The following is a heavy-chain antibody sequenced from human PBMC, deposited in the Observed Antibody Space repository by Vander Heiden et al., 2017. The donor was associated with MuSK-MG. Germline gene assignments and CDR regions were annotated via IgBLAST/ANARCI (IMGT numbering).Heavy chain of an antibody. V-gene: IGHV3-23*01. D-gene: IGHD2-15*01. Sequence: EEQLLESGGGLVQPGGSLRLSCVASGFTFKNFAMSWVRQAPGKGLEWVSALSGSGDSTSYADSVKGRFAISRDNSKNTLYLQMNSLRVEDTAVYFCARGGCSGGTCYSDLDYWGPGTLVTVSS. CDR2: LSGSGDST. CDR3: ARGGCSGGTCYSDLDY. CDR1: GFTFKNFA. J-gene: IGHJ4*02.